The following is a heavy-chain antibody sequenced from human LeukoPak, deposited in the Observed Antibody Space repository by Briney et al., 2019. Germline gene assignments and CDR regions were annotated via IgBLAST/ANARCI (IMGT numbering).Heavy chain of an antibody. D-gene: IGHD5-24*01. CDR2: ISGSGGST. CDR3: AKVSILYYFDY. J-gene: IGHJ4*02. Sequence: GGSLRLSCAASGFTFSSYAMSWVRQAPGKGLEWVSVISGSGGSTYYADSVKGRFTISRDNSKNTLYPQMNSLRAEDTAVYYCAKVSILYYFDYWGQGTLVTVSS. V-gene: IGHV3-23*01. CDR1: GFTFSSYA.